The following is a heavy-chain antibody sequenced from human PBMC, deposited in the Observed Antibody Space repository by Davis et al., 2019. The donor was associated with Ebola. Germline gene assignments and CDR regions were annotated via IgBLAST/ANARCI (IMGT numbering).Heavy chain of an antibody. D-gene: IGHD5-18*01. CDR3: ARHAPGYSYGTRDPFDI. CDR2: GFYSGTT. Sequence: MPSETLSLTCTVSGASINSYYWTWIRQPPGKGLEWVAYGFYSGTTKYNPSLKSRVTVSVDMSNNQFPLKLSSVTAADTAVYYCARHAPGYSYGTRDPFDIWGQGTIVTVSS. V-gene: IGHV4-59*01. CDR1: GASINSYY. J-gene: IGHJ3*02.